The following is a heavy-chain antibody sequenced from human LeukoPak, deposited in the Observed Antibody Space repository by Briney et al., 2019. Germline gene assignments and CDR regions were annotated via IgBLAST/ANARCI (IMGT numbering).Heavy chain of an antibody. V-gene: IGHV3-21*01. CDR2: ISSSSSYI. J-gene: IGHJ3*02. Sequence: GGSLRLSCAPSGFTFSRYSMNWVRQAPGTGLEWVSSISSSSSYIYYADSVKGRFTISRHNAKNSLYLQMNSLRAEDTAVYYCARDSHYYDSSGYHYAFDIWGQGTMVTVSS. CDR1: GFTFSRYS. D-gene: IGHD3-22*01. CDR3: ARDSHYYDSSGYHYAFDI.